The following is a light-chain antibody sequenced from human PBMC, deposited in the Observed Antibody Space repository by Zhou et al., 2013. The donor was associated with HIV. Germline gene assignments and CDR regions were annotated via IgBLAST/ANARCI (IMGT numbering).Light chain of an antibody. CDR3: QQYNNWPPDT. Sequence: EIVMTQSPSTLSVSPGERVTLSCRASQSVFSNLAWYQQKPGQAPRLLIYGASTRATGIPARFSGSGSGTEFTLTISSLQSEDFAVYYCQQYNNWPPDTFGPGTKVDIK. J-gene: IGKJ3*01. CDR1: QSVFSN. CDR2: GAS. V-gene: IGKV3-15*01.